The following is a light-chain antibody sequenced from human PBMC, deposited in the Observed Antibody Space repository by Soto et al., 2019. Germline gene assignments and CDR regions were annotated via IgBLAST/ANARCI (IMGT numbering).Light chain of an antibody. J-gene: IGKJ1*01. CDR2: DAS. CDR3: QHYSTVWA. V-gene: IGKV1-5*01. CDR1: QSISTG. Sequence: DIQMTQSPSTLSSSVGDRVTITCRASQSISTGLAWHQQKPGKAPNLLIYDASTLESGVPSRFSGSGSGTEFTLTISSLQPDDFATYYCQHYSTVWAFGQGTKVDIK.